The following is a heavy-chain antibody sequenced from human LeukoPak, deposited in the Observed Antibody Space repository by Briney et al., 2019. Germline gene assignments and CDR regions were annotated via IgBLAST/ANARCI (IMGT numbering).Heavy chain of an antibody. CDR3: ARLNRYSYGYESYYYYMDV. J-gene: IGHJ6*03. Sequence: SQTLSLTCAISGDSVSSNSAAWNWIRQSPSRGLEWLGRTYYRSKWSNDYAVSVKSRITINPDTSKNQFSLQLNSVTAADTAVYYCARLNRYSYGYESYYYYMDVWGKGTTVTVSS. CDR1: GDSVSSNSAA. V-gene: IGHV6-1*01. D-gene: IGHD5-18*01. CDR2: TYYRSKWSN.